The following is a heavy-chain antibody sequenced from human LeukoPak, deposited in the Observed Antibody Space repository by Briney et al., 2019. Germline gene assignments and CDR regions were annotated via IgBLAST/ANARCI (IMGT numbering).Heavy chain of an antibody. V-gene: IGHV4-61*02. J-gene: IGHJ4*02. D-gene: IGHD6-13*01. CDR1: GGSISSGSYY. Sequence: SQTLSLTCTVSGGSISSGSYYWGWIRQPAGKGLEWIGRIYTSGSTNYNPSLKSRVTISVDTSTNQFSLKLSSVTAADTAVYYCARESPQTGIAAAGTSHFDYWGQGTLVTVSS. CDR3: ARESPQTGIAAAGTSHFDY. CDR2: IYTSGST.